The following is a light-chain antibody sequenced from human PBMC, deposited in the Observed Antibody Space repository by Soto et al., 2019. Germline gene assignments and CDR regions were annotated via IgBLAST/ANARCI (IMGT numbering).Light chain of an antibody. CDR2: GAS. CDR1: QSVTSS. CDR3: QQYNSWTTNT. V-gene: IGKV3-15*01. J-gene: IGKJ2*01. Sequence: EIVLTQSPGTLSLSPGERATLFCRASQSVTSSSIAWHQQKPGQAPSLLIWGASMRATGIPARFSGSGSGTEFTLTIRSLQSEVFPVYSAQQYNSWTTNTFGLGT.